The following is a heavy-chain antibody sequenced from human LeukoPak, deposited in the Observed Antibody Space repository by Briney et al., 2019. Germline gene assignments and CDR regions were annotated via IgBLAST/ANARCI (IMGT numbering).Heavy chain of an antibody. D-gene: IGHD3-22*01. V-gene: IGHV1-2*02. Sequence: ASVKVSCKASGYTFTGYYMHWVRQAPGQGLEWMGWINPNSGGTNYAQKFQGRVTMTRDTSISTAYMELSRLRSDDTAVYYCARSTYYYDSSGYRYFDYWGQGTLVTVSS. J-gene: IGHJ4*02. CDR1: GYTFTGYY. CDR3: ARSTYYYDSSGYRYFDY. CDR2: INPNSGGT.